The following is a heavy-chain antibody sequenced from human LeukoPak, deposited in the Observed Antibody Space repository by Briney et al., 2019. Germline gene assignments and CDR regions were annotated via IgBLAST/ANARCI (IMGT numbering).Heavy chain of an antibody. D-gene: IGHD6-19*01. CDR2: INHSGST. J-gene: IGHJ4*02. CDR3: ARGKIAVAGTFSY. V-gene: IGHV4-34*01. CDR1: GGSFSGYY. Sequence: SETLSLTCAVYGGSFSGYYWSWIRQPPGKGLEWIGEINHSGSTNYNLSLKSRVTISVDTSKNQFSLKLSSVTAADTAVYYCARGKIAVAGTFSYWGQGTLVTVSS.